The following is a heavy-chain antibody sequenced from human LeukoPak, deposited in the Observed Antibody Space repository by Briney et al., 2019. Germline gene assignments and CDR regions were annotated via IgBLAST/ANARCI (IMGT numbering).Heavy chain of an antibody. J-gene: IGHJ4*02. CDR1: GYTFTSYY. D-gene: IGHD3-22*01. Sequence: ASVKVSCKASGYTFTSYYMHWVRQAPGQGLEWMGIINPSGGSTNYAQKFKGRVTMTRDTSTSKVYMELSSLRSEDTAVYYCARDDYDDRSGYQHSTRNDYWGQGTLVTVSS. CDR2: INPSGGST. V-gene: IGHV1-46*01. CDR3: ARDDYDDRSGYQHSTRNDY.